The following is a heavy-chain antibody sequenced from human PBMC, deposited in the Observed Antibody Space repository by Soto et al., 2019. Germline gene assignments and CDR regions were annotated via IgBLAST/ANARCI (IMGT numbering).Heavy chain of an antibody. V-gene: IGHV3-30*18. CDR1: GFTFSSYG. J-gene: IGHJ4*02. D-gene: IGHD3-22*01. CDR3: AKEFDYYDSSPYFDY. Sequence: GGSLRLSCAASGFTFSSYGMHWVRQAPGKGLEWVAVISYDGSNKYYADSVKGRFTISRDNSKNTLYLQMNSLRAEDTAVYYCAKEFDYYDSSPYFDYWGQGTLVTVSS. CDR2: ISYDGSNK.